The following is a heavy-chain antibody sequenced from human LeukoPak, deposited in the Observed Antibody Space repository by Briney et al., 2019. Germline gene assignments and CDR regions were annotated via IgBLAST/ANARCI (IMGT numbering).Heavy chain of an antibody. CDR2: ISGSGGST. D-gene: IGHD1-1*01. CDR1: GFTFSTYA. V-gene: IGHV3-23*01. CDR3: AKGKLDPFDY. J-gene: IGHJ4*02. Sequence: GGSLRLSCAASGFTFSTYAMSWVRQAPGRGLEWVSGISGSGGSTYYADSVKGRFTISRDNSKNTLYLQMNSLRAEDTAVYYCAKGKLDPFDYWGQGTLVTVSS.